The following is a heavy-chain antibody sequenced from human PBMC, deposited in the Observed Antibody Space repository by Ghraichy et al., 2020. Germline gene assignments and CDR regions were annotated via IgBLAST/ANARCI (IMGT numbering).Heavy chain of an antibody. CDR1: GGTFSNFA. CDR2: IIPIFGTT. J-gene: IGHJ4*02. Sequence: SVKVSCQASGGTFSNFAINWVRQAPGQGLEWMGGIIPIFGTTDYSQKFQGRVTITADESTSTASMELTGLRSEDTAVYYCVRVQYLRIYFFDYWGQGTLVTVSS. CDR3: VRVQYLRIYFFDY. V-gene: IGHV1-69*13. D-gene: IGHD2-2*01.